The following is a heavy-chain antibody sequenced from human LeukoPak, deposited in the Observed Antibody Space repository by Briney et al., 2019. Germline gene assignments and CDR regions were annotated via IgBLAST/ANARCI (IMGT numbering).Heavy chain of an antibody. V-gene: IGHV4-34*09. D-gene: IGHD6-13*01. CDR1: GVSFSGYY. CDR2: INHSGST. CDR3: AVTIAAAGTNWFDP. J-gene: IGHJ5*02. Sequence: SETLSLTCAVYGVSFSGYYWSWIRQPPGKGLEWIGEINHSGSTNYNPSLKSRVTISVDTSKNQFSLKLSSVTAADTAVYYCAVTIAAAGTNWFDPWGQGTLVTVSS.